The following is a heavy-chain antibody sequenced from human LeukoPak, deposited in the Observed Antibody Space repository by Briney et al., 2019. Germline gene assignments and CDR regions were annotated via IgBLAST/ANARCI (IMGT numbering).Heavy chain of an antibody. D-gene: IGHD5-12*01. CDR1: GGTFSSYA. CDR3: VADSGYGSFDY. V-gene: IGHV1-69*05. J-gene: IGHJ4*02. Sequence: ASVKVSCRASGGTFSSYAISWVRQAPGQGLEWMGGIIPIFGTANYAQKFQGRVTITTDESTSTAYMELSSLRSEDTAVYYCVADSGYGSFDYWGQGTLVTVSS. CDR2: IIPIFGTA.